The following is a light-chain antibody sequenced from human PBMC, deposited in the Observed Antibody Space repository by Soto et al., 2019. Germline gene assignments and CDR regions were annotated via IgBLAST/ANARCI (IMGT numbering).Light chain of an antibody. CDR2: DAS. J-gene: IGKJ4*01. CDR3: QQLSRYPLT. V-gene: IGKV3D-20*02. Sequence: EFVLTQSPGTLSLSPGERATLSCRASQTVRNNYLAWYQQKPGQAPRLLIYDASNRATGIPARFSGSGSETEFSLTIRALQPEDFATYYCQQLSRYPLTFGGGTKVDIK. CDR1: QTVRNNY.